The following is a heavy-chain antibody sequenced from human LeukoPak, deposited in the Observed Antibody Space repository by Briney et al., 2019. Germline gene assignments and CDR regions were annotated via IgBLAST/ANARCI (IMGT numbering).Heavy chain of an antibody. J-gene: IGHJ6*03. V-gene: IGHV4-34*01. D-gene: IGHD2-21*01. CDR1: GGSFSGYY. Sequence: PSETLSLTCGVYGGSFSGYYWSWIRQPPGKGLEWIGEINHSGSTNYNPSLKSRVTLSVDTSKNQFSLKLTSVTAADTAVYYCARGVDFYSYMDVWGKGTTVTVSS. CDR3: ARGVDFYSYMDV. CDR2: INHSGST.